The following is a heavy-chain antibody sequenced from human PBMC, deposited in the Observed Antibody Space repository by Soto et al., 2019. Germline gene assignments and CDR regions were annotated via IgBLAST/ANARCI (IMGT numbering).Heavy chain of an antibody. J-gene: IGHJ4*02. Sequence: EVQLVESGGGLVKPGGSLRLSCAASGFTFSNAWMSWVRQAPGKGLEWVGRIKSKTDGGTTDYAAPVKGRFTISRDDSKNTLYLQMNSLKTEDTAVYYCRSAGGNSEEFDYWGQGTLVTVSS. CDR3: RSAGGNSEEFDY. D-gene: IGHD2-21*02. V-gene: IGHV3-15*01. CDR2: IKSKTDGGTT. CDR1: GFTFSNAW.